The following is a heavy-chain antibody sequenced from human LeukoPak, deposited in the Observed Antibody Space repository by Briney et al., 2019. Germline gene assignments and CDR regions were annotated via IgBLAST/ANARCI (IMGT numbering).Heavy chain of an antibody. J-gene: IGHJ6*02. V-gene: IGHV4-59*01. CDR1: GGSISSYY. CDR2: IYYSGST. D-gene: IGHD3-3*01. CDR3: ARGTFWSGYYYYCYGMDV. Sequence: SETLSLTCTVSGGSISSYYWSWIRQPPGKGLEWIGYIYYSGSTNYNPSLKSRVTISVDTSKNQFSLKLSSVTAADTAVYYCARGTFWSGYYYYCYGMDVWGQGTTVTVSS.